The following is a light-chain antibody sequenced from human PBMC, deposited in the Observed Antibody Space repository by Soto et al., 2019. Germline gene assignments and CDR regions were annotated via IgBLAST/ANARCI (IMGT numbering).Light chain of an antibody. V-gene: IGLV2-18*02. CDR3: SSYTSSTHYV. J-gene: IGLJ1*01. Sequence: QSALTQPPSVSGSPGQSVTISCTGTSSDVGSYNRVSWYQQPPGTAPKLMNSEVNNRPSGVPDRFSGSKSGNTASLTISGLQAEDEADYYCSSYTSSTHYVFGTGTKLTVL. CDR2: EVN. CDR1: SSDVGSYNR.